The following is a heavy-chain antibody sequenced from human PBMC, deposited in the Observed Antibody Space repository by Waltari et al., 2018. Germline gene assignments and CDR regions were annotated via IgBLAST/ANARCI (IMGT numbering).Heavy chain of an antibody. Sequence: EVQLVESGGGLVQPGGSLKLSCAASGFTFSGSAMHWVRQASGKGLEWVGVIGSKANSYGTAYAASVKGRFTISRDDSKNTAYLQMNSLKTEDTAVYHCTSRLAALSYWGQGTLVTVSS. D-gene: IGHD6-6*01. CDR2: IGSKANSYGT. CDR1: GFTFSGSA. CDR3: TSRLAALSY. V-gene: IGHV3-73*02. J-gene: IGHJ4*02.